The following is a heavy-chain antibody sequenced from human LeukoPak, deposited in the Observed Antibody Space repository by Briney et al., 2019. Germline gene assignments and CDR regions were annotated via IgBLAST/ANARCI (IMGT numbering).Heavy chain of an antibody. CDR2: LYTGGST. D-gene: IGHD2-21*02. CDR1: GFTVSSNF. J-gene: IGHJ4*02. V-gene: IGHV3-53*01. CDR3: AKDPSHIVVVTTILNY. Sequence: GGSLRLSCAASGFTVSSNFMSWFRQAPGKGLEWVSVLYTGGSTYYADSVKGRFTISRDNSKNTLYLQMNSLRAEDTAVYYCAKDPSHIVVVTTILNYWGQGTLVTVSS.